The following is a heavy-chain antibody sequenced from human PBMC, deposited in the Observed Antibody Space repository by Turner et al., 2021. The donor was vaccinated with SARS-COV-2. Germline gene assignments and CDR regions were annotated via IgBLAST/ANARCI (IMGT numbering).Heavy chain of an antibody. CDR1: GGSFGAYY. V-gene: IGHV4-34*01. D-gene: IGHD6-19*01. CDR2: INHSGST. CDR3: AGGQQWLVRGLFDY. Sequence: QVQLQQWGAGLLKPSETLSLTCAVYGGSFGAYYWSWIRQPPGKGLEWIGEINHSGSTNYNPALKSRVTISVDTTKNQFSLNLSSVTAADTAVYYCAGGQQWLVRGLFDYWGQGTLVTVSS. J-gene: IGHJ4*02.